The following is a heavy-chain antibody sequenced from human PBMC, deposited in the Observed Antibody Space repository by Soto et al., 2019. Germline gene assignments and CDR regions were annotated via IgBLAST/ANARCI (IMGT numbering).Heavy chain of an antibody. D-gene: IGHD2-2*01. CDR3: ARQVVPAAMSFDY. CDR1: GGSISSYY. J-gene: IGHJ4*02. V-gene: IGHV4-59*01. Sequence: QVQLQESGPGLVKPSETLSLTCTVSGGSISSYYWSWIRQPPGKGLEWIGYIYYSGSTNYNPSHKSRVTISVDTSKNQFSLKLSSVTAADTAVYYCARQVVPAAMSFDYWGQGTLVTVSS. CDR2: IYYSGST.